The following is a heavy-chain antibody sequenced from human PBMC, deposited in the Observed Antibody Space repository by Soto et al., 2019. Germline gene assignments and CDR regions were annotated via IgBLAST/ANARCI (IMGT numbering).Heavy chain of an antibody. CDR1: GYTFTSYS. J-gene: IGHJ4*02. V-gene: IGHV1-18*01. CDR2: ISVYNGNT. CDR3: ARDGVAVTTGISGY. D-gene: IGHD4-4*01. Sequence: ASVKGSWKASGYTFTSYSITWVRQAPGQGLEWMGWISVYNGNTKYAQDFQGRVTMTTDTSTNTAYMELRSLRSDDTAVYYCARDGVAVTTGISGYWGQGTLVTVSS.